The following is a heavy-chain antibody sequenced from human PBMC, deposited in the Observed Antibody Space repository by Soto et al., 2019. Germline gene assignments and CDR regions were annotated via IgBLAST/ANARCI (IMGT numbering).Heavy chain of an antibody. Sequence: GGSLRLSCAASGFIFRDWFMSWIRQAPGKGLEWVAVISYDGSNKYYADSVKGRFTISRDNSKNTLYLQMNSLRAEDTAVYYCAKDLSYCTNGVCQGPWGQGTLVTVSS. CDR3: AKDLSYCTNGVCQGP. CDR1: GFIFRDWF. J-gene: IGHJ5*02. V-gene: IGHV3-30*18. D-gene: IGHD2-8*01. CDR2: ISYDGSNK.